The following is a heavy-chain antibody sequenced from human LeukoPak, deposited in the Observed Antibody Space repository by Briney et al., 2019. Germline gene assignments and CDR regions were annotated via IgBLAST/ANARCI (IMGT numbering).Heavy chain of an antibody. D-gene: IGHD3-22*01. J-gene: IGHJ3*02. Sequence: SETLSLTCTVSGGSISSSSYYWGSIRQPPGKGLEWIGSIYYSGSTYYNPSLKSRVTISVDTSKNQFSLKLSSVTAADTAVYYCAGVSSARNAFDIWGQGTMVTVSS. CDR2: IYYSGST. CDR1: GGSISSSSYY. V-gene: IGHV4-39*01. CDR3: AGVSSARNAFDI.